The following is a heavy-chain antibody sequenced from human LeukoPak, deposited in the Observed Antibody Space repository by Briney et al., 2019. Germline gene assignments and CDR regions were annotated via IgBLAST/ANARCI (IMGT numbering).Heavy chain of an antibody. CDR1: GYTFTAYY. D-gene: IGHD3/OR15-3a*01. CDR3: ATEGQGGDWDSLDY. J-gene: IGHJ4*02. V-gene: IGHV1-2*02. CDR2: INPKSGDT. Sequence: ASVKVSCKASGYTFTAYYMHWVRQAPGQGLEWMGWINPKSGDTNYAQKFQGRVTMARDTSISTAYMELSRLRSDDTAMYYCATEGQGGDWDSLDYWGQGTLVTVSS.